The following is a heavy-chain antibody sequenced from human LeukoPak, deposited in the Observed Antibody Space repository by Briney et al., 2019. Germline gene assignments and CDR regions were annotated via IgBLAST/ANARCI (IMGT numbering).Heavy chain of an antibody. CDR1: GFTVNNKY. D-gene: IGHD1-26*01. CDR2: IYNDGRT. J-gene: IGHJ4*02. V-gene: IGHV3-53*01. CDR3: ARATGMGATGDY. Sequence: GGSLRLSCAASGFTVNNKYMTWVRQAPGKGLEWVSLIYNDGRTYYADSVKGRCTISRDNLKNVLYLQMNSLKVEDTALYYCARATGMGATGDYWGQGTLVTVSS.